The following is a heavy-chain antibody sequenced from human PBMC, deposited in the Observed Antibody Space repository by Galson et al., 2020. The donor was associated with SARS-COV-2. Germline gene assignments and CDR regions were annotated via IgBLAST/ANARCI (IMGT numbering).Heavy chain of an antibody. Sequence: ASETVSCQASGYRFTNYGFSWVRQAPGQGLEWMGWISAHNGNTDYAQRPQGRLSMTTDTSTTTAYMELRSLRSDDTALYYCARRVVVLVTATPRQYYYDMVVWGEGTTVTVSS. D-gene: IGHD2-15*01. J-gene: IGHJ6*03. CDR2: ISAHNGNT. V-gene: IGHV1-18*01. CDR3: ARRVVVLVTATPRQYYYDMVV. CDR1: GYRFTNYG.